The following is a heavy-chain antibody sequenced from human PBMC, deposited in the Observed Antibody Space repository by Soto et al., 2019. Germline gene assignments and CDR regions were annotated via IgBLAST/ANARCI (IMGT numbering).Heavy chain of an antibody. Sequence: SGPTLVNPTQTLALTCTLSGFSLSTTGVGVGWIRQPPGKALEWLALIYWDGDKRYSPSLKSRLTITKDTSKNQVVLTMTNMDPVDTATYYCAHRRGAYYFDVWGLGTLVTVSS. CDR1: GFSLSTTGVG. CDR2: IYWDGDK. D-gene: IGHD1-26*01. V-gene: IGHV2-5*02. J-gene: IGHJ4*02. CDR3: AHRRGAYYFDV.